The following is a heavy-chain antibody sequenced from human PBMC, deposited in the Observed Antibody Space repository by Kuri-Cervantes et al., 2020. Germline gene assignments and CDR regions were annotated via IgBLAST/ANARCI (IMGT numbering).Heavy chain of an antibody. D-gene: IGHD3-10*01. J-gene: IGHJ2*01. CDR1: GFTFSSYS. Sequence: GESLKISCAASGFTFSSYSMNWVRQAPGKGLEWVSYISSSSSTIYYADSVKGRFTISRDNAKNSLYLQMNSLRDEDTAVYYCTTDLTYYYGSGSYYSWYFDLWGRGTLVTVSS. CDR2: ISSSSSTI. V-gene: IGHV3-48*02. CDR3: TTDLTYYYGSGSYYSWYFDL.